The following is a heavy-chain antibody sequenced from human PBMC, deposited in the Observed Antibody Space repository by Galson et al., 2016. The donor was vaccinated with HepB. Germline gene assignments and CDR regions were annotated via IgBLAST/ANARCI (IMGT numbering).Heavy chain of an antibody. CDR1: GFTFINFA. CDR2: ISTTGHVT. J-gene: IGHJ5*02. Sequence: SLRLSCAASGFTFINFAMSWVRQAPGKGLEWVSAISTTGHVTYYADSVKGRLTISRDNSKDTLYLQMNSLRAEDTAVYYCAKRVGAAARGWFDPWGQGTLVTVSS. D-gene: IGHD1-26*01. V-gene: IGHV3-23*01. CDR3: AKRVGAAARGWFDP.